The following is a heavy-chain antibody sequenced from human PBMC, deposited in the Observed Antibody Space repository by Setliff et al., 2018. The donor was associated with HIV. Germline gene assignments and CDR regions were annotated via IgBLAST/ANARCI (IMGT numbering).Heavy chain of an antibody. V-gene: IGHV3-30*04. D-gene: IGHD2-2*01. J-gene: IGHJ4*02. CDR3: TRRYCTSTSCSSPYDY. Sequence: GGSLRLSCVASGFTFSTFAMHWVRQAPGKGLEWVSVISYDGSRMSYADSVKGRFTVSRDNVKNSLYLQMNSLRAEDTAIYYCTRRYCTSTSCSSPYDYWGRGTLVTVSS. CDR1: GFTFSTFA. CDR2: ISYDGSRM.